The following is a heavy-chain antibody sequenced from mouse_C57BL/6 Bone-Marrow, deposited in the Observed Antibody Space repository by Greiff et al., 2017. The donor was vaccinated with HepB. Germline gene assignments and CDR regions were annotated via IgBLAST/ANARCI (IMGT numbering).Heavy chain of an antibody. J-gene: IGHJ4*01. CDR1: GFTFSDYG. CDR2: ISSGSSTI. Sequence: VQLKESGGGLVKPGGSLKLSCAASGFTFSDYGMHWVRQAPEKGLEWVAYISSGSSTIYYADTVKGRFTISRDNAKNTLFLQMTSLRSEDTAMYYCARREGLLRPYAMDYWGQGTSVTVSS. V-gene: IGHV5-17*01. D-gene: IGHD2-3*01. CDR3: ARREGLLRPYAMDY.